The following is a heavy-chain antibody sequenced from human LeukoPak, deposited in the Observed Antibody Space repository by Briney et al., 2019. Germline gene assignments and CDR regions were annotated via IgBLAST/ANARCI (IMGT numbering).Heavy chain of an antibody. CDR3: ARDPSSGSHRDAFDI. J-gene: IGHJ3*02. CDR2: INPNSGGT. D-gene: IGHD3-22*01. CDR1: GYTFTGYY. V-gene: IGHV1-2*02. Sequence: ASVKVSCKASGYTFTGYYMHWVRQAPGQGLEWMGWINPNSGGTNYAQKFQGRVTMTRDTSISTAYMELSRLRSDDTAVYYCARDPSSGSHRDAFDIWGQGTMVTVSS.